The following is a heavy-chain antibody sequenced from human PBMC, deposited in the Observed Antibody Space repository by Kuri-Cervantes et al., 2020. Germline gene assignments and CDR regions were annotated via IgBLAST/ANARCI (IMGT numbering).Heavy chain of an antibody. J-gene: IGHJ4*02. D-gene: IGHD3-22*01. CDR1: GYTFTSYY. CDR2: INPSGGST. CDR3: ARAEYYYDSSGYYLTDFDY. Sequence: ASVKVSCKASGYTFTSYYMHWVRQAPGQGLEWMGIINPSGGSTSYAQKFQGRVTMTRDTSTSTVYMELSSLRSEDTAVYYCARAEYYYDSSGYYLTDFDYWGQGTLVTVSS. V-gene: IGHV1-46*01.